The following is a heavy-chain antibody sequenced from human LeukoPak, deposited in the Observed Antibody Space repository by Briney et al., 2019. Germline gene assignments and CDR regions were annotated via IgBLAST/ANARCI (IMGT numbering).Heavy chain of an antibody. CDR1: GGSISSSHYY. D-gene: IGHD1-26*01. CDR2: IYYSGST. V-gene: IGHV4-39*07. Sequence: SETLSLTCTVSGGSISSSHYYWGWIRQPPGKGLEWIGTIYYSGSTYYNPSLKSRITISVDTSKNQFSLKLNSVTAADTAVYYCAREVGAFDYWGQGTLVTVSS. J-gene: IGHJ4*02. CDR3: AREVGAFDY.